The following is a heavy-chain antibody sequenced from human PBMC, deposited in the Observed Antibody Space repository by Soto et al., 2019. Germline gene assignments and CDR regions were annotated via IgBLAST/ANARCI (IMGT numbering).Heavy chain of an antibody. CDR1: GFTFDDYS. CDR2: ISWHSGSI. Sequence: EVQLVESGGGLVQPGGSLRLSCAASGFTFDDYSMHWVRQAPGRGLEWVSGISWHSGSIDYADSVKGRFTMSRDSAKNSLLLEMTRLRPKDTAFYSCARKDVGAVAGYFEYWGQGTLVTVSS. D-gene: IGHD6-19*01. CDR3: ARKDVGAVAGYFEY. V-gene: IGHV3-9*01. J-gene: IGHJ4*02.